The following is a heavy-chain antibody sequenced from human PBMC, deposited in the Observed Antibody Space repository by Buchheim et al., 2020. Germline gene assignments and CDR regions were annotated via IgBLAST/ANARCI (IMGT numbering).Heavy chain of an antibody. CDR2: IYYSGST. CDR3: ARLPLGRYDSSGHYYFDY. Sequence: QVQLQQWGAGLLKPSETLSLTCTVSGGSISSSSYYWGWIRQPPGKGLEWIGSIYYSGSTYYNPSLKSRVTISVDTSKNQFSLKLSSVTAADTAVYYCARLPLGRYDSSGHYYFDYWGQGTL. CDR1: GGSISSSSYY. V-gene: IGHV4-39*01. J-gene: IGHJ4*02. D-gene: IGHD3-22*01.